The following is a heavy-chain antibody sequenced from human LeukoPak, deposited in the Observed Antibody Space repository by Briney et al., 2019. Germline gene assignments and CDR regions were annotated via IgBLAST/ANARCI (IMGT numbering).Heavy chain of an antibody. D-gene: IGHD3-22*01. Sequence: SETLSLTCTVSGGSISSYYWSWIRQPPGKGLEWIGYIYYSGSTNYNPSLKSRVTISVDTSKNQFSLKLSSVTAADTAVYYCARESRYYYGSSGYHAYYFDYWGQGTLVTVSS. J-gene: IGHJ4*02. CDR3: ARESRYYYGSSGYHAYYFDY. CDR2: IYYSGST. V-gene: IGHV4-59*01. CDR1: GGSISSYY.